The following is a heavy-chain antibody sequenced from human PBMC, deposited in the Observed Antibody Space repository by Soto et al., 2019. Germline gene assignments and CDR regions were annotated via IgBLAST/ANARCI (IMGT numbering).Heavy chain of an antibody. D-gene: IGHD6-13*01. CDR1: GFTFSNYE. Sequence: EAQLVESGGGLVQPGGSLRLSRAASGFTFSNYEMHWVRQAPGKGLEYVSGISNNGAHTDYAKSVKGRFTISRDNSEKTLYLQMGSLRAEDMALYYCARRGYGSRWPNVYMDVWGKGTTVTVSS. CDR3: ARRGYGSRWPNVYMDV. CDR2: ISNNGAHT. V-gene: IGHV3-64*01. J-gene: IGHJ6*03.